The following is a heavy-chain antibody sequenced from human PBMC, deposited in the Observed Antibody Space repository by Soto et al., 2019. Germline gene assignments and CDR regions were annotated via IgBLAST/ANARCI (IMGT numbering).Heavy chain of an antibody. V-gene: IGHV1-3*01. CDR3: AKTSVGLWFGESLGNWFDP. D-gene: IGHD3-10*01. J-gene: IGHJ5*02. Sequence: ASVKVSCKASGYTFTSYAMHWVRQAPGQRLEWMGWINAGNGNTKYSQKFQGRVTITRDTSASTAYMGLSSLRSEDTAVYYCAKTSVGLWFGESLGNWFDPWGQGTLVTVSS. CDR1: GYTFTSYA. CDR2: INAGNGNT.